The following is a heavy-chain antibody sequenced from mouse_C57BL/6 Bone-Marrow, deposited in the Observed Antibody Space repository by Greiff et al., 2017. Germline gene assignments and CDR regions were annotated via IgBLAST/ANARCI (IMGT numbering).Heavy chain of an antibody. V-gene: IGHV1-55*01. CDR1: GYTFTSYW. J-gene: IGHJ3*01. CDR2: IYPGSGST. Sequence: QVQLQQPGAELVKPGASVKMSCKASGYTFTSYWITWVKQRPGQGLEWIGDIYPGSGSTNYNEKFKSKATLTVDTSSSTAYMQLSSLTSEDSAVYYCARRAHLLWYPAWCAYWGQGTLVTVSA. D-gene: IGHD2-1*01. CDR3: ARRAHLLWYPAWCAY.